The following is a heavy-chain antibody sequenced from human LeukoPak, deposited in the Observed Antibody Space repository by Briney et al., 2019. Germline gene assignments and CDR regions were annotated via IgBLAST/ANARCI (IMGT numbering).Heavy chain of an antibody. Sequence: VEPSETLSLTCTVSGGSISSYYWSWVRQPAGRGLELIGRIYPSGSTNYNPSLKSRVTMSVDTSKNQFSLKLSSVTAADTAVYYCARAPTGTGGWNWFDPWGQGTLVTVSS. CDR2: IYPSGST. CDR1: GGSISSYY. D-gene: IGHD1-1*01. V-gene: IGHV4-4*07. J-gene: IGHJ5*02. CDR3: ARAPTGTGGWNWFDP.